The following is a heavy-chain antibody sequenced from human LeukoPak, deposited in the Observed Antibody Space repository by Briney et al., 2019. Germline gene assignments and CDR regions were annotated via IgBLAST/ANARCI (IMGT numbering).Heavy chain of an antibody. Sequence: PGGSLRLSCAASGFSFSNSAMHWVRQAPGKGLEWVAVFSCDGVNRYYRDSVKGRFTISRDNSKNTLYLQMNSLRLEDTAIYYCATGKLDASGFDFMLPFWGQGTLVSVSS. CDR3: ATGKLDASGFDFMLPF. CDR2: FSCDGVNR. J-gene: IGHJ4*02. D-gene: IGHD5-12*01. V-gene: IGHV3-30*10. CDR1: GFSFSNSA.